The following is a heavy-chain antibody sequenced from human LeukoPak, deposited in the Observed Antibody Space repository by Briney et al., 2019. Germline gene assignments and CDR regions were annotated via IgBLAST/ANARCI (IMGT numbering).Heavy chain of an antibody. J-gene: IGHJ6*02. CDR1: GGSISSYY. CDR2: IYYSGST. CDR3: AREESSGDCSSTSCAPEGMDV. Sequence: SETLSLTCTVSGGSISSYYWSWIRQPPGKGLEWIGYIYYSGSTNYNPSLKSRVTISVDTSKNQFSLKLSSVTAADTAVYYCAREESSGDCSSTSCAPEGMDVWGQGTTVTVSS. D-gene: IGHD2-2*01. V-gene: IGHV4-59*01.